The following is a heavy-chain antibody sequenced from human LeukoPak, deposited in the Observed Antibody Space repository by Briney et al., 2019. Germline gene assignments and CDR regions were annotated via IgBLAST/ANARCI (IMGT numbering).Heavy chain of an antibody. CDR2: ISWNSGSI. J-gene: IGHJ4*02. Sequence: AGGSLRLSCAASGFTFDDYAMHWVRQAPGKGLEWVSGISWNSGSIGYADSVKGRFTISRDNAKNSLYLQMNSLRAEDTALYYCAKSIYSYGYYFDYWGQGTLVTVSS. V-gene: IGHV3-9*01. CDR1: GFTFDDYA. D-gene: IGHD5-18*01. CDR3: AKSIYSYGYYFDY.